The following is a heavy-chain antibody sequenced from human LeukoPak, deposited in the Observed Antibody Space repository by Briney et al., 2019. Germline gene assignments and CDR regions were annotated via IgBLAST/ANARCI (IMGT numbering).Heavy chain of an antibody. CDR3: ATSTGGYSDLYFHY. D-gene: IGHD3-22*01. CDR2: ISGYNGDT. Sequence: ASVKVSCKASGYTFTAYGISWVRQAPGQGLEWMGWISGYNGDTKCAQRFEGRVTATTDTSTTTAFMDLRSLRSDGTAVYFCATSTGGYSDLYFHYWGQGTLVSVSS. CDR1: GYTFTAYG. V-gene: IGHV1-18*01. J-gene: IGHJ4*02.